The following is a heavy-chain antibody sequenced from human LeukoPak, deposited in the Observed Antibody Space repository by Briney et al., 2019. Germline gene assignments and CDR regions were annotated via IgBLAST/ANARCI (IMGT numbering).Heavy chain of an antibody. CDR1: GFDFSSNW. V-gene: IGHV3-74*01. CDR2: IKGGGIST. Sequence: GGSLRLSCAASGFDFSSNWMHWFRHAPGQGLVWVSRIKGGGISTNYADSVKGRFTISRDIAKNTLYLQMNSLRAEDTGVYYCAKDHYWSIDYWGRGTLVTVSS. J-gene: IGHJ4*02. D-gene: IGHD3-3*01. CDR3: AKDHYWSIDY.